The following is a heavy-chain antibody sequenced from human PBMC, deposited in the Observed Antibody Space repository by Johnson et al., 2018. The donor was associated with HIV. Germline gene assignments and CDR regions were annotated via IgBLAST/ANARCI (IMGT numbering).Heavy chain of an antibody. Sequence: VQLVESGGGVVRPGGSLRLSCAASGFTFDDYGLAWVRQAPGKGLEWVSGIHWNGAGTGYADSVKGRFTISRDNAKKSLYLQMNSLRAEYTALYYCARELRGGHTDAFDIWGQGTMVTVSS. V-gene: IGHV3-20*04. CDR3: ARELRGGHTDAFDI. CDR2: IHWNGAGT. J-gene: IGHJ3*02. CDR1: GFTFDDYG. D-gene: IGHD5-18*01.